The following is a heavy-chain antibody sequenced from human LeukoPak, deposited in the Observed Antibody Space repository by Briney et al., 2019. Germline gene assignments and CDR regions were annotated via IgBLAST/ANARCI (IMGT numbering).Heavy chain of an antibody. CDR2: ISWNSGSI. D-gene: IGHD4-17*01. CDR1: GFTFDDYA. J-gene: IGHJ6*03. Sequence: GRSLRLSCAASGFTFDDYAMHWVRQAPGKGLEWVSGISWNSGSIGYADSVKGRFTISRDNAKNSLYLQMNSLRAEDTAVYYCAKGGYGDYLYYYYMDVWGKGTTVTISS. CDR3: AKGGYGDYLYYYYMDV. V-gene: IGHV3-9*01.